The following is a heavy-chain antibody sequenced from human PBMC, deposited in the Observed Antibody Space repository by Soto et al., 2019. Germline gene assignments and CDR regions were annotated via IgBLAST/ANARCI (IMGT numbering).Heavy chain of an antibody. D-gene: IGHD3-3*01. CDR3: TTRHLVRGRFWSGYYDAFDI. J-gene: IGHJ3*02. CDR2: IKSKTDGGTT. Sequence: GGSLRLSCAASGFTFSNAWMSWVRQAPGKGLEWVGRIKSKTDGGTTDYAAPVKGRFTISRDDSKNTLYLQMNSLKTEDTAVYYCTTRHLVRGRFWSGYYDAFDIWGQGTMVTVSS. CDR1: GFTFSNAW. V-gene: IGHV3-15*01.